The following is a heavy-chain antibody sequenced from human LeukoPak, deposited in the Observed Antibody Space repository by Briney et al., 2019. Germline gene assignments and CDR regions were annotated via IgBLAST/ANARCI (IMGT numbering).Heavy chain of an antibody. V-gene: IGHV3-64*02. CDR3: AINLQY. D-gene: IGHD1-1*01. CDR1: GFTFSSYA. J-gene: IGHJ4*02. CDR2: ISSNGGST. Sequence: PGGSLRLSCAASGFTFSSYAMHWVRQAPGRGLEYVSGISSNGGSTYYAGSVKGRFTISRDNSKNTLYLQMNSLRAEDTAVYYCAINLQYWGQGTLVTVS.